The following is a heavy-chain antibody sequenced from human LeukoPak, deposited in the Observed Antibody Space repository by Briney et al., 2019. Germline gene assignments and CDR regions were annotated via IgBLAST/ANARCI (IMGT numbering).Heavy chain of an antibody. CDR1: GFTFSSYW. D-gene: IGHD3-3*01. J-gene: IGHJ6*03. V-gene: IGHV3-7*01. Sequence: GGSLRLSCAASGFTFSSYWMSWVRQAPGKGLEWVANIKQDGSEKYYADSVKGRFTISRDNSKNTLYLQMNSLRAEDTAVYYCAKDADRGYDFWSGSNYYMDVWGKGTTVTVSS. CDR2: IKQDGSEK. CDR3: AKDADRGYDFWSGSNYYMDV.